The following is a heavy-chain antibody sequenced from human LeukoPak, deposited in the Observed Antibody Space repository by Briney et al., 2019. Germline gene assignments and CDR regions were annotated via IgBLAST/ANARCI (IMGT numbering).Heavy chain of an antibody. CDR1: GFIFSTYS. D-gene: IGHD5-24*01. J-gene: IGHJ4*02. Sequence: GGSLRLSCAASGFIFSTYSMDWVRQAPGKGLEWVSSITDGGSYIYYADSVKGRFTISRDNAKNSLYLQMNSLRAEDTAVYYCAKEYNGYNGVFDYWGQRTLVTVSS. V-gene: IGHV3-21*01. CDR3: AKEYNGYNGVFDY. CDR2: ITDGGSYI.